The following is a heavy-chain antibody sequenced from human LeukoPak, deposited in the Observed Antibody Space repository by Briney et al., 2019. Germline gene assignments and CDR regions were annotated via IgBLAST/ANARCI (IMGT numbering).Heavy chain of an antibody. V-gene: IGHV4-39*07. J-gene: IGHJ5*02. D-gene: IGHD3-22*01. CDR1: GDSISSSSHY. Sequence: SETLSLTCTVSGDSISSSSHYWDWIRQPPGEGLEWIGTIYYSGSPYYNPSLKSRVTISVDTSKNQFSLKLSSVTAADTAVYYCARRRVSSGVTRKANWFDPWGQGTLVTVSS. CDR2: IYYSGSP. CDR3: ARRRVSSGVTRKANWFDP.